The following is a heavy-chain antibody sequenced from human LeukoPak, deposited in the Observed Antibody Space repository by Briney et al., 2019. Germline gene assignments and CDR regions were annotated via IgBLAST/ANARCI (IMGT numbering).Heavy chain of an antibody. J-gene: IGHJ4*02. V-gene: IGHV1-2*06. CDR1: GYTFTGYY. Sequence: ASVKLSCKASGYTFTGYYMHWVRQAPGQGLEWMGRINPNSGGTNYAQKFQGRVTMTRDTSISTAYMELSRLRSDDTAIYYCARDRYSSSPGDFDYWGQGTLVTVSS. CDR2: INPNSGGT. CDR3: ARDRYSSSPGDFDY. D-gene: IGHD6-6*01.